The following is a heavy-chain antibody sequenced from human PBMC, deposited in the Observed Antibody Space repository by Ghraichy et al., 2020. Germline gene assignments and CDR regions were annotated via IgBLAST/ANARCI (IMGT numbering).Heavy chain of an antibody. CDR1: GFTFSSYA. J-gene: IGHJ4*02. Sequence: GGSLRLSCAASGFTFSSYAMTWVRQAPGKGLEWVSAISGSGGSTYYADSVKGRFTISRDNSKNTLYLQMNSLRAEDTAIYYCAKNRESYGDSGLDYWGQGTLVTVSS. CDR2: ISGSGGST. D-gene: IGHD4-17*01. CDR3: AKNRESYGDSGLDY. V-gene: IGHV3-23*01.